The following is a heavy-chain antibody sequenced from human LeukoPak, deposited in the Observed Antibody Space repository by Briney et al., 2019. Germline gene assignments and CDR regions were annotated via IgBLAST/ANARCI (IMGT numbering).Heavy chain of an antibody. Sequence: PSETLSLTCTVSGGSISSHYWSWIRQPPGKGLEWIGYIYYSGSTNYNPSLKSRVTISVDTSKNQFSLKLSSVTAADTAVYYCARLIAAPYYYYYYMDVWGKGTTVTVSS. CDR2: IYYSGST. J-gene: IGHJ6*03. CDR3: ARLIAAPYYYYYYMDV. CDR1: GGSISSHY. V-gene: IGHV4-59*11. D-gene: IGHD6-6*01.